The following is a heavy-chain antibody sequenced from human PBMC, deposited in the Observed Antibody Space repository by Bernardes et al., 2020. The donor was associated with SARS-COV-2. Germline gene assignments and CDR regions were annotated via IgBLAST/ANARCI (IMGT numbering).Heavy chain of an antibody. D-gene: IGHD2-2*01. CDR3: STDPRYCSSITCSGDY. CDR2: IGSRAYGGTT. V-gene: IGHV3-49*04. Sequence: GGSLRLSCTASGFTFGNNAMSWVRQAPGKGLEWVGFIGSRAYGGTTEYAASVKGRFTISRDDSKSIAYLQMNSLKIEDTAVYYCSTDPRYCSSITCSGDYWGQGTLVIVSS. J-gene: IGHJ4*02. CDR1: GFTFGNNA.